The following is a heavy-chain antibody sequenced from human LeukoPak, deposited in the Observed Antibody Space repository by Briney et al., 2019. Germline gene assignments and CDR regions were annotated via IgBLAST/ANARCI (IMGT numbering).Heavy chain of an antibody. CDR3: ARGYDSSGYLYGY. CDR1: DGSISSYY. V-gene: IGHV4-59*01. D-gene: IGHD3-22*01. Sequence: SETLSLTCTVSDGSISSYYWSWIRQPPGKGLEWIGYIYYSGSTNYNPSLKSRVTISVDTSKNQFSLKLSSVTAADTAVYYCARGYDSSGYLYGYWGQGTLVTVSS. J-gene: IGHJ4*02. CDR2: IYYSGST.